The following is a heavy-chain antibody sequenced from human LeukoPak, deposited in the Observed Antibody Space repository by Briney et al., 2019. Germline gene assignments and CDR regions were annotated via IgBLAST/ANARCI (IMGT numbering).Heavy chain of an antibody. V-gene: IGHV3-21*04. CDR1: GFTLSSYS. J-gene: IGHJ4*02. CDR2: ISSSSSYI. CDR3: ARDRYSSSWYGLEDHGIGDY. Sequence: GGSLRLSCAASGFTLSSYSMNWVRQAPGKGLEWVSSISSSSSYIYYADSVKGRFTISRDNAKNSLYLQMNSLRAEDTAVYYCARDRYSSSWYGLEDHGIGDYWGQGTLVTVSS. D-gene: IGHD6-13*01.